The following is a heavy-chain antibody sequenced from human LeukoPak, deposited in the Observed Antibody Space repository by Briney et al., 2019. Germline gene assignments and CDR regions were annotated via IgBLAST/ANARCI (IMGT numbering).Heavy chain of an antibody. D-gene: IGHD4-23*01. CDR2: IYTSGST. J-gene: IGHJ4*02. CDR1: GGSISSGSYY. V-gene: IGHV4-61*02. Sequence: PSQTLSLTCTVSGGSISSGSYYWSCIRQPAGKGLEWIGRIYTSGSTNYNPSLKSRVTISVDTSKNQFSLKLSSVTAADTAVYYCARDGGGFDYWGQGTLVTVSS. CDR3: ARDGGGFDY.